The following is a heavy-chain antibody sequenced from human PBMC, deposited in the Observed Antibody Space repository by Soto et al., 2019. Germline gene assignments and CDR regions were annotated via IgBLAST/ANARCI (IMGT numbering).Heavy chain of an antibody. Sequence: GPTLVKPTESLTLTCTVSGFSLSTGRMGVSWIRQPPGKALECLAHIFSDNERSYSTSMQGRLTISKDPSGSQVVLSMTNLDPVHTGTYYCVRMNADSYQFYYAMDVWGQGTTVTVSS. CDR1: GFSLSTGRMG. V-gene: IGHV2-26*01. CDR2: IFSDNER. CDR3: VRMNADSYQFYYAMDV. D-gene: IGHD4-17*01. J-gene: IGHJ6*02.